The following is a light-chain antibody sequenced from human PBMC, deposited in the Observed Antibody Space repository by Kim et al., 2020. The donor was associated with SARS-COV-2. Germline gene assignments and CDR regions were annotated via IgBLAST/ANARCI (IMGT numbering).Light chain of an antibody. Sequence: IVLTQSPGPLSLSPGERATLSCRASQTIDSNNLAWYKHKLGQAPRLLIYGTSRRVTGIPDRFSGSGSGTDFTLTISRLEPEDLGIYYCQQYGGSPLYTFGQGTKLEI. J-gene: IGKJ2*01. CDR1: QTIDSNN. CDR2: GTS. CDR3: QQYGGSPLYT. V-gene: IGKV3-20*01.